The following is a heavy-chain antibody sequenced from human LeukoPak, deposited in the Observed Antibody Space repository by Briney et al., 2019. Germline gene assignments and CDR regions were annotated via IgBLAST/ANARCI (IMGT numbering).Heavy chain of an antibody. D-gene: IGHD3-22*01. Sequence: SETLSLTCAVYGGSFSGYYWGWIRQPPGKGLEWIGEINHSGSTNYNPSLKSRVTISVDTSKNQFSLKLNSVTAADTAVYYCASLRGASYYYDSSGYLGYWGQGTLVTVSS. CDR1: GGSFSGYY. J-gene: IGHJ4*02. CDR3: ASLRGASYYYDSSGYLGY. V-gene: IGHV4-34*01. CDR2: INHSGST.